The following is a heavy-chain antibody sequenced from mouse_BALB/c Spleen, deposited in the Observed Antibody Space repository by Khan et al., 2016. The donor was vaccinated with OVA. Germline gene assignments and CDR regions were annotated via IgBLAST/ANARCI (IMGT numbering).Heavy chain of an antibody. D-gene: IGHD2-13*01. Sequence: QVQLQQPGAELVKPGTSVKLSCKASGYTFTSYYMYWVKKRPGQGLEWIGGINPSNGETIFNEKFKSKATLTVDKSSSTAYMQINSLTSEDSAVYYCTRSAYGDPFAYWGQGTLVTVSA. CDR1: GYTFTSYY. J-gene: IGHJ3*01. V-gene: IGHV1S81*02. CDR3: TRSAYGDPFAY. CDR2: INPSNGET.